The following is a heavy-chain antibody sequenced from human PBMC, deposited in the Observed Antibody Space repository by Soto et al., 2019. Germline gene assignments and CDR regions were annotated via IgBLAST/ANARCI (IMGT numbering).Heavy chain of an antibody. J-gene: IGHJ6*01. V-gene: IGHV1-69*13. CDR3: ATDRYSTGGMDV. CDR2: IIPIFGTA. Sequence: SVKVSCKASGGTFSSYAISWVRQAPGQGLEWMGGIIPIFGTANYAQKFQGRVTITADESTSTAYMELSSLRSEDTAVYYCATDRYSTGGMDVWGQGTTVTVSS. D-gene: IGHD6-25*01. CDR1: GGTFSSYA.